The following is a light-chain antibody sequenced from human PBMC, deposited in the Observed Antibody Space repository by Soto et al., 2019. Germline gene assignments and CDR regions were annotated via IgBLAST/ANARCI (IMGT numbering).Light chain of an antibody. V-gene: IGKV1-9*01. Sequence: DIQLTQSPSVLSASVGDTVTITCRASQTISNYLAWYQQKPGKAPDLLIYYASTLESGVPSRFSGSGSETEFSLTIRGLQPEDFATYYCQQLSRFPPTFGGGTKVDIK. J-gene: IGKJ4*01. CDR2: YAS. CDR1: QTISNY. CDR3: QQLSRFPPT.